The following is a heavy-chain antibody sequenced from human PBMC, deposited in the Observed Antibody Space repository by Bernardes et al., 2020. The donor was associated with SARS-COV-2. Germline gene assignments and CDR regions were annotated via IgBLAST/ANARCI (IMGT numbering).Heavy chain of an antibody. CDR2: INHSGST. J-gene: IGHJ4*02. Sequence: SETLSLTCAVYGGSFSGYYWSWIRQPPGKGLEWIGEINHSGSTNYNPSLKSRVTISVDTSKNQFSLKLSSVTAADTAVYYCAREFLNDYWGQGTLVTVSS. V-gene: IGHV4-34*01. CDR1: GGSFSGYY. CDR3: AREFLNDY.